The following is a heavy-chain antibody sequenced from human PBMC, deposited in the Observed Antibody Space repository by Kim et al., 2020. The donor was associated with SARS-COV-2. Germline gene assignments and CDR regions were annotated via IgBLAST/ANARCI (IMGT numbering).Heavy chain of an antibody. CDR3: ARYCSSTSCYPYYYGMDV. J-gene: IGHJ6*02. V-gene: IGHV1-46*01. CDR1: GYTFTSYY. Sequence: ASVKVSCKASGYTFTSYYMHWVRQAPGQGLEWMGIINPSGGSTSYAQKFQGRVTMTRDTSTSTVYMELSSLRSEDTAVYYCARYCSSTSCYPYYYGMDVWGQGTTVTVSS. D-gene: IGHD2-2*01. CDR2: INPSGGST.